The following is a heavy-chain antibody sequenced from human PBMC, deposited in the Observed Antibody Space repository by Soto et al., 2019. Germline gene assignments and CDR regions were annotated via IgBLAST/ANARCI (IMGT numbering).Heavy chain of an antibody. CDR1: GFTFSSYG. Sequence: GGSLRLSCAASGFTFSSYGMHWVRQAPGKGLEWVAVIWYDGSNKYYADSVKGRFTISRDNSKNTLYLQMNSLRAEDTAVYYCARDHYYYYGMDVWGQGTTVTVSS. V-gene: IGHV3-33*01. J-gene: IGHJ6*02. CDR2: IWYDGSNK. CDR3: ARDHYYYYGMDV.